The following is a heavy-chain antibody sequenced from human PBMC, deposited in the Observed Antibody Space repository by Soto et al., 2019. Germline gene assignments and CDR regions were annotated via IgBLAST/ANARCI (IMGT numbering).Heavy chain of an antibody. CDR2: ISGSGGST. CDR3: AKDSRDYGDPSCFDY. D-gene: IGHD4-17*01. J-gene: IGHJ4*02. CDR1: GFTFSSYA. V-gene: IGHV3-23*01. Sequence: EVQLLESGGGLVQPGGSLRLSCAASGFTFSSYAMSWVRQAPGKGLEWVSAISGSGGSTYYADYVKGRFTISRDNSKNTLYLQMNSLRAEDTAVYYCAKDSRDYGDPSCFDYWGQGTLVTVSS.